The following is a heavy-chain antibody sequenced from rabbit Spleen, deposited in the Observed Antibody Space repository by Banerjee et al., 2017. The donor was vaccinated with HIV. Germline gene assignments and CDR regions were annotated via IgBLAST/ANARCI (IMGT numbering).Heavy chain of an antibody. CDR3: ARNSKGAWDF. CDR1: GIDLSSNA. CDR2: IYPGFGIT. V-gene: IGHV1S47*01. D-gene: IGHD4-1*01. J-gene: IGHJ3*01. Sequence: QEQLKETGGGLVQPGGSLTLSCKVSGIDLSSNAMSWVRQAPGKGLEWIGDIYPGFGITNYANSVKGRFTISSDNAQNTVYLQMNSLTAADTATYFCARNSKGAWDFWGQGTLVTVS.